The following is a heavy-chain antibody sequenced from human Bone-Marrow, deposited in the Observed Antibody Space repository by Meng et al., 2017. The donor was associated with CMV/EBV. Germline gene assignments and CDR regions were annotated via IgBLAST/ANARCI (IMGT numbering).Heavy chain of an antibody. D-gene: IGHD2-2*02. Sequence: SETLSPTGPVSGGSISTGDYYWSWIRQPPGKGLEWIGYIYYSGSTYYNPSLKSRVTISVDTSKHQFSLKLSSVTAAYTAVYYCARVGIVVVPAAIRGYAFDIWGQGTMVTVSS. CDR2: IYYSGST. J-gene: IGHJ3*02. V-gene: IGHV4-30-4*08. CDR1: GGSISTGDYY. CDR3: ARVGIVVVPAAIRGYAFDI.